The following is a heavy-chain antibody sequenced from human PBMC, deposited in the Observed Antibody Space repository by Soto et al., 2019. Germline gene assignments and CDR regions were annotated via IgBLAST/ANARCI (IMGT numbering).Heavy chain of an antibody. J-gene: IGHJ4*02. V-gene: IGHV1-18*01. CDR1: GFTLSSYC. Sequence: APLEVSCNASGFTLSSYCISWVRHAPGQGLEWMGWISANNGNTNYVQKLQGRVTMTTDTSTSTAYMELRSLRSDDTAVYYCARDRGSYALDYWGQGTLVTVSS. D-gene: IGHD1-26*01. CDR3: ARDRGSYALDY. CDR2: ISANNGNT.